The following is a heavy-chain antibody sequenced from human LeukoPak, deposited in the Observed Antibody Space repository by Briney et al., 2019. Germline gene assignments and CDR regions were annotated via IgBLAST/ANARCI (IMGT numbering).Heavy chain of an antibody. CDR2: IKVSGGRT. CDR3: AREPPESYYYDN. CDR1: GYTFTGFY. Sequence: ASVKVSCKASGYTFTGFYVHWVRQAPGQGREWMGIIKVSGGRTEYAQKFQGRVTVTRDMSTSTVYMELNNLRSEDTAVYYCAREPPESYYYDNWGQGTLVTVSS. J-gene: IGHJ4*02. V-gene: IGHV1-46*01.